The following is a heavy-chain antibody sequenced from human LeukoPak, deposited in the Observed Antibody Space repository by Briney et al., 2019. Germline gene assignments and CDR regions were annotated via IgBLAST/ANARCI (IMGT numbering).Heavy chain of an antibody. CDR1: GFTFSSYG. V-gene: IGHV3-30*18. CDR3: AKGRSYYDILTGYLFDY. D-gene: IGHD3-9*01. J-gene: IGHJ4*02. Sequence: GGSLRLSCAASGFTFSSYGMHWVRQAPGKGLEGVAVISYDGSNKYYADSVKGRFTISRDNSKNTLYLQMNSLRAEDTAVYYCAKGRSYYDILTGYLFDYWGQGTLVTVSS. CDR2: ISYDGSNK.